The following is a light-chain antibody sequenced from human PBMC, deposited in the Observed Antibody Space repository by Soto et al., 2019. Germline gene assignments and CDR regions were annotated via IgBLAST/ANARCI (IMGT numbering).Light chain of an antibody. J-gene: IGLJ3*02. Sequence: QPVLTQSSSASASLGSSAKLTCTLSSGHSSYIIAWHQQQPGKAPRYLMKLEGSGSYNKGSGVPDRFSGSSSGADRYLTISNLQFEDEADYYCETWDFNTRVFGGGTQLTVL. CDR2: LEGSGSY. CDR1: SGHSSYI. CDR3: ETWDFNTRV. V-gene: IGLV4-60*02.